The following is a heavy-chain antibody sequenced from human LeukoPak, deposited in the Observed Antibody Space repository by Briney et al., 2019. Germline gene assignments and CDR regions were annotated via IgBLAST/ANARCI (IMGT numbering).Heavy chain of an antibody. CDR2: VDHTGST. V-gene: IGHV4-59*01. Sequence: SETLSLTCSVSDDSITMYYWAWIRQPPGKGLEWIGYVDHTGSTNFNPSLNGRVSISRDTTKNLFSLRLRSVTAADTAVYFCARGYKPASGKDGAFDIWGQGTMVTVSS. D-gene: IGHD6-13*01. J-gene: IGHJ3*02. CDR3: ARGYKPASGKDGAFDI. CDR1: DDSITMYY.